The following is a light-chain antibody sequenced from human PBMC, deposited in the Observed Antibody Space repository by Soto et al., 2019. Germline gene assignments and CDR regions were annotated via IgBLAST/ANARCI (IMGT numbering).Light chain of an antibody. Sequence: VLTQSPATLSLSPGERATLSCRASLNVNSYLAWYQQKPGQAPRLLIYDASNRAAGIPARFSGSGSGTDFTLTISSLEPEDFAVYYCQQYGSSPLTFGGGTKVEIK. V-gene: IGKV3-11*01. J-gene: IGKJ4*01. CDR2: DAS. CDR3: QQYGSSPLT. CDR1: LNVNSY.